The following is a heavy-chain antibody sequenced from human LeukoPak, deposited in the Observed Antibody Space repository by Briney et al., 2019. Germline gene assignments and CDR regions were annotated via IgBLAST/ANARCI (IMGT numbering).Heavy chain of an antibody. V-gene: IGHV4-59*01. D-gene: IGHD6-13*01. CDR1: GGSISSYY. J-gene: IGHJ4*02. CDR3: ARDTEQQGFDY. Sequence: SETLSLTCTVSGGSISSYYWSWIRQPPGKGLEWIGYIYYSGSTNYNPSLKSRATISVDTSKNQFSLKLSSVTAADTAVYYCARDTEQQGFDYWGQGTLVTVSS. CDR2: IYYSGST.